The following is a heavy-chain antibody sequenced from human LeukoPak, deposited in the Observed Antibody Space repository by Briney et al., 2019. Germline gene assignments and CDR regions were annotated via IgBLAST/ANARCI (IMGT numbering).Heavy chain of an antibody. CDR3: ARESFSWSDYYGSGSPNFDY. CDR2: VYFNGNT. V-gene: IGHV4-39*07. CDR1: RDSISSTIHY. D-gene: IGHD3-10*01. Sequence: SETLSLTCTVSRDSISSTIHYWGWIRQPPGKGLEWIGSVYFNGNTYYNPSLKSRVTISVDRSKNQFSLNLNSVTAADTAVYYCARESFSWSDYYGSGSPNFDYWGQGTLVTVSS. J-gene: IGHJ4*02.